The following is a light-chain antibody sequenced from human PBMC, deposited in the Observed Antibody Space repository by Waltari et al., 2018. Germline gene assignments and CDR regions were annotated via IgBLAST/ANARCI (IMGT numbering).Light chain of an antibody. CDR1: QSLLHSNGDNH. V-gene: IGKV2-28*01. J-gene: IGKJ1*01. CDR2: LGF. CDR3: MQALQIPWT. Sequence: DIVMTQSPLSLPVTPGEPASISCKSSQSLLHSNGDNHLDWYLQKPGQSPQLLLYLGFNRASGVPDRFGGSGSGTDFTLKISRVEAEDVGVYYCMQALQIPWTFGQGTKVEIK.